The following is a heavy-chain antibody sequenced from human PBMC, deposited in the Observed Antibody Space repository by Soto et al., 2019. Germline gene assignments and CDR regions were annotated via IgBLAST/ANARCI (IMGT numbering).Heavy chain of an antibody. V-gene: IGHV3-66*01. CDR3: ARDIAYYDSSVNWFDP. CDR2: INSGGRT. D-gene: IGHD3-22*01. J-gene: IGHJ5*02. CDR1: GFTVSTNY. Sequence: SLRLSCAASGFTVSTNYMSWVRQAPGKGLEWVSLINSGGRTYYSDSIRDRFTISRDISRNTIYLQMDSLRAEDTAVYYCARDIAYYDSSVNWFDPWGQGTLVTVSS.